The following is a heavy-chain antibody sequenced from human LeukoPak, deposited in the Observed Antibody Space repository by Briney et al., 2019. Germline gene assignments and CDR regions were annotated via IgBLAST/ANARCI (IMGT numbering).Heavy chain of an antibody. J-gene: IGHJ4*02. V-gene: IGHV1-46*01. CDR1: GYTFTSYY. CDR3: ASGRRDGYNYGAPLDY. D-gene: IGHD5-24*01. Sequence: ASVKVSCKASGYTFTSYYMHWVRQAPGQGLEWMGIINPSGGSTSYAQKFQGRVTMTRDMSTNTVYMELSSLRSEDTAVYYCASGRRDGYNYGAPLDYWGQGTLVTVSS. CDR2: INPSGGST.